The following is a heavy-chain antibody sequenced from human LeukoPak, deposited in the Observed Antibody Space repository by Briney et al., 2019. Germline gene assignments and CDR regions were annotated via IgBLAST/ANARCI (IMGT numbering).Heavy chain of an antibody. CDR3: ARVSSGILTGYPFDY. CDR1: GYTFTGYY. CDR2: INPNSGGT. V-gene: IGHV1-2*02. Sequence: GASVKVSCKDSGYTFTGYYMHSVRQAPGQGLEWMAWINPNSGGTNYAQKFQGRVTMTRDTYISTAYMELSRLRSDDTAVYYCARVSSGILTGYPFDYWGQGTLVTVSS. J-gene: IGHJ4*02. D-gene: IGHD3-9*01.